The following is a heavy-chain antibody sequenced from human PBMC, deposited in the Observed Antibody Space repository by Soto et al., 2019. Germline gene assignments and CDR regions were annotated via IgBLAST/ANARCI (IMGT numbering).Heavy chain of an antibody. D-gene: IGHD3-22*01. J-gene: IGHJ3*02. CDR2: IYSGGST. CDR1: GFTVSSNY. CDR3: ARARGYYDSSGYAEGDAFDI. V-gene: IGHV3-53*01. Sequence: GGSLRLSCAASGFTVSSNYMSWVRQAPGKGLEWVSVIYSGGSTYYADSVKGRFTISRDNSKNTLYLQMNSLRAEDTAVYYCARARGYYDSSGYAEGDAFDIWGQGTMVTVSS.